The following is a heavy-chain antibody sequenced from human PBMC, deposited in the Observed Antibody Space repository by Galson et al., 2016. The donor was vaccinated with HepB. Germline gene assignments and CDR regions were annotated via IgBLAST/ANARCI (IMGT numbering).Heavy chain of an antibody. D-gene: IGHD3-22*01. CDR1: GLTFSSYW. Sequence: SLRLSCAASGLTFSSYWMSWVRQAPGKGLEWVANIKQDGSEKYFLGSVRGRFTISRDNAKNSLYLQMYSLRAEDTAVYYCARVHYYYDSSGYYWVDSWGQGTLVTVSS. V-gene: IGHV3-7*03. CDR2: IKQDGSEK. CDR3: ARVHYYYDSSGYYWVDS. J-gene: IGHJ5*01.